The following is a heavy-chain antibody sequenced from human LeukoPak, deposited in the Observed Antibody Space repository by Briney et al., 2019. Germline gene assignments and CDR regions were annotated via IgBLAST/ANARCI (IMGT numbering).Heavy chain of an antibody. J-gene: IGHJ5*02. V-gene: IGHV4-4*07. CDR3: ARGSYYYGSGSYYNDCWFDT. CDR2: IYTSGST. Sequence: PSETLSLICTVSGGSISSSYWSWIRQPAGKGLGWIGRIYTSGSTNYNPSLKSRVTMSVDTSKNQFSLKLSSVTVADTAVYYCARGSYYYGSGSYYNDCWFDTWGQGTLVTVSS. D-gene: IGHD3-10*01. CDR1: GGSISSSY.